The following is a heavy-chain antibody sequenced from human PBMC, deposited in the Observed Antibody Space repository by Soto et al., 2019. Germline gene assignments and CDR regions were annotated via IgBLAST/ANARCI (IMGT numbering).Heavy chain of an antibody. Sequence: LRLSFAASGFTFSSYAMNWVRQAPGKGLEWVSAISGSGGSTYYADSVKGRFTISRDNSKNTLYLQMNSLRAEDTAVYYCAKRGPLDSSGYSFDYWGQGTLVTVSS. CDR2: ISGSGGST. D-gene: IGHD3-22*01. J-gene: IGHJ4*02. CDR1: GFTFSSYA. CDR3: AKRGPLDSSGYSFDY. V-gene: IGHV3-23*01.